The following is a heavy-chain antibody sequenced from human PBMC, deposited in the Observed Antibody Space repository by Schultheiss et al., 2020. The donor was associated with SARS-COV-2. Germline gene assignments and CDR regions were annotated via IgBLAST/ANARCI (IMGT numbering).Heavy chain of an antibody. CDR2: IYSGGST. D-gene: IGHD3-3*01. V-gene: IGHV3-23*03. CDR3: AKAHDFWSGYYRRFDP. Sequence: GGSLRLSCAASGFTFSSYAMSWVRQAPGKGLEWVSVIYSGGSTYYADSVKGRFTISRDSSNNTLYLQMNSLRADDTAVYYCAKAHDFWSGYYRRFDPWGQGTLVTVSS. J-gene: IGHJ5*02. CDR1: GFTFSSYA.